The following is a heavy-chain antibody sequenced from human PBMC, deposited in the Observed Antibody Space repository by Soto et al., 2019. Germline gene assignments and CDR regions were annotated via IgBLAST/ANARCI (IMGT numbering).Heavy chain of an antibody. Sequence: GESLRLSCAASGFTFSSYSMSWVRQAPGKGLEWVSAISGSGGSTYYADSVKGRFTISRDNSKNTLYLQMNSLRAEDTAVYYCAKDKSYGDYSEWFDPWGQGTLVTVSS. D-gene: IGHD4-17*01. CDR1: GFTFSSYS. CDR2: ISGSGGST. V-gene: IGHV3-23*01. CDR3: AKDKSYGDYSEWFDP. J-gene: IGHJ5*02.